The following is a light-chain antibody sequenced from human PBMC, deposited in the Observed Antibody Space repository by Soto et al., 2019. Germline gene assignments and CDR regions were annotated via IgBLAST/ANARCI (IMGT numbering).Light chain of an antibody. V-gene: IGKV3-20*01. CDR3: QQYGGSPPLT. J-gene: IGKJ4*01. Sequence: EIVLTQSPGTLSLSPGERATLSCRASQSVSSSYLAWYQQKAGQPPRLLIYGASSRATGIPDRISGRGSGTDFTLTINRLEPEDFAVYYCQQYGGSPPLTFGGGTKVEIK. CDR1: QSVSSSY. CDR2: GAS.